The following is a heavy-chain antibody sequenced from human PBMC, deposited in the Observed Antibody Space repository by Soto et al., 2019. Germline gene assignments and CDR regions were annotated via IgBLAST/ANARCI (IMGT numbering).Heavy chain of an antibody. D-gene: IGHD3-3*01. CDR2: ISYDGSNT. J-gene: IGHJ4*02. CDR1: EFTFTNYA. CDR3: ARPPTPYDFWSGYLDY. V-gene: IGHV3-30-3*01. Sequence: PGGSLRLSCAASEFTFTNYAMHWVRQAPGKGLECLTVISYDGSNTYYADSVKGRFTISRDNSKNTLYLQMNSLRAEDTAVYYCARPPTPYDFWSGYLDYWGQGTLVTVSS.